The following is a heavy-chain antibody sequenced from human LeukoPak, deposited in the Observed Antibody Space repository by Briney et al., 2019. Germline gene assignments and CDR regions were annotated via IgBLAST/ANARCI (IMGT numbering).Heavy chain of an antibody. CDR1: GGSISGHY. CDR2: IYYSRRP. V-gene: IGHV4-59*11. D-gene: IGHD3-10*01. J-gene: IGHJ4*02. CDR3: ATAGPISGRHNYFDS. Sequence: PSETLSLTCTVSGGSISGHYWSWIRQPPGKGLEWIGQIYYSRRPSYDPSLKSRVTISVDTSKNQFSLKLTSVTAADTAVYYCATAGPISGRHNYFDSWGQGTLVTVSS.